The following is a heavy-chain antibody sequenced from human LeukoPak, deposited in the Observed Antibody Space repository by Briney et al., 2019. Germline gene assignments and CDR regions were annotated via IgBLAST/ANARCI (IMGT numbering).Heavy chain of an antibody. J-gene: IGHJ2*01. CDR2: IYYSGCT. Sequence: SETLSLTCTVSGGSISSYYWSWVRQPPGKGLEWIGYIYYSGCTNYNPSLKSRVTISVDTSKNQFSLKLSSVTAADTAVYYCARMHRSSGWCFDLWGRGTLVTVSS. CDR3: ARMHRSSGWCFDL. CDR1: GGSISSYY. V-gene: IGHV4-59*01. D-gene: IGHD6-19*01.